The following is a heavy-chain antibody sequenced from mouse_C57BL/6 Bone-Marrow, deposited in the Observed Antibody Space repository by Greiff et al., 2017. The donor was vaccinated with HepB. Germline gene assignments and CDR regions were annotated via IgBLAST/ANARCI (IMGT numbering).Heavy chain of an antibody. D-gene: IGHD3-2*02. CDR2: IDPETGGT. CDR1: GYTFTDYE. V-gene: IGHV1-15*01. Sequence: QVHVKQSGAELVRPGASVTLSCKASGYTFTDYEMHWVKQTPVHGLEWIGAIDPETGGTAYNQKFKGKAILTADKSSSTAYMELRSLTSEDSAVYYCTRELRLPFAYWGKGTLVTVSA. J-gene: IGHJ3*01. CDR3: TRELRLPFAY.